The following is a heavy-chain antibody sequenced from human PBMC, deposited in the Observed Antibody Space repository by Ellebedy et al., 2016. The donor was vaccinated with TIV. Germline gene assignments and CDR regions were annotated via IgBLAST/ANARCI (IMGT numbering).Heavy chain of an antibody. J-gene: IGHJ6*03. CDR3: AKGALIAARPADYYYYYMDV. V-gene: IGHV3-23*01. CDR1: GFTFSSYA. Sequence: GESLKISCAASGFTFSSYAMSWVRQTPGKGLEWVSAISGSGGSTYYADSVKGRFTISRDNSKNTLYLQMNSLRAEDTAVYYCAKGALIAARPADYYYYYMDVWGKGTTVTVSS. D-gene: IGHD6-6*01. CDR2: ISGSGGST.